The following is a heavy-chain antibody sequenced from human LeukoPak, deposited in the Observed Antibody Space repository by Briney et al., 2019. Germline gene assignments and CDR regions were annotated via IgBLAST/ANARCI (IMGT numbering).Heavy chain of an antibody. D-gene: IGHD3-9*01. CDR3: ARAGGYFDWLHTYYYYMDV. Sequence: GASVKVSCKASGYTFTSYDINWVRQATGQGLEGMGWMNPNSGNTGYAQKLQGRVTMPRNTSISTAYMELSSLRSEDTAVYYCARAGGYFDWLHTYYYYMDVWGKGTTVTISS. J-gene: IGHJ6*03. V-gene: IGHV1-8*01. CDR1: GYTFTSYD. CDR2: MNPNSGNT.